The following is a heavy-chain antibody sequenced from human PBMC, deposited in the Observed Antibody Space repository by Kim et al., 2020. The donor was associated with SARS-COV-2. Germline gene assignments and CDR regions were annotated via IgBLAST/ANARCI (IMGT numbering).Heavy chain of an antibody. CDR3: ARDTALLPVAGNYYYYGMDV. CDR2: IIPIFGTA. CDR1: GGTFSSYA. V-gene: IGHV1-69*13. D-gene: IGHD6-19*01. J-gene: IGHJ6*02. Sequence: SVKVSCKASGGTFSSYAISWVRQAPGQGLEWMGGIIPIFGTANYAQKFQGRVTITADESTSTAYMELSSLRSEDTAVYYCARDTALLPVAGNYYYYGMDVWGQGTTVTVSS.